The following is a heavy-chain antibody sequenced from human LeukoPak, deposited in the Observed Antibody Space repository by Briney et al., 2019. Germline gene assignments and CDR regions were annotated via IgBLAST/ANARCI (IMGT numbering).Heavy chain of an antibody. J-gene: IGHJ4*02. D-gene: IGHD5/OR15-5a*01. CDR2: IVPFFGTV. Sequence: SVKVSCKASGGTFSTYIFSWVRQAPGQGLEWMGGIVPFFGTVNYAQKFQGRVTITADESTSTAYMELRSLRSEDTAFYYCARGVSTILTHYFDYWGQGTLVTVSS. V-gene: IGHV1-69*13. CDR3: ARGVSTILTHYFDY. CDR1: GGTFSTYI.